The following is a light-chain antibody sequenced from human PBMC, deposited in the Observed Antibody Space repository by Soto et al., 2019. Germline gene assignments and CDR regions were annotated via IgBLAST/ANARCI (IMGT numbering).Light chain of an antibody. CDR3: QQYNHWPRT. Sequence: EIVMTQSPATLSVSPGERATLSCRATQRIGGNLAWYQQKPGQAPRLLIFGASTRATSVPARFSGSGSGTQFTLTISSLQSEDFAFYYCQQYNHWPRTFGQGTKVDIK. J-gene: IGKJ2*01. CDR1: QRIGGN. V-gene: IGKV3-15*01. CDR2: GAS.